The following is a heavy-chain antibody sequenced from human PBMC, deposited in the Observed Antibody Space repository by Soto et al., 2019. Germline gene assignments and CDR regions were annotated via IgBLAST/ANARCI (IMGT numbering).Heavy chain of an antibody. V-gene: IGHV3-23*01. Sequence: PGGSLRLSCAASGFTFSSYDMSWVRQAPGKGLEWVSAISGSGGSTYYADSVKGRFTISRDNSKNTLYLQMNSLRAEDTAVYYCAIFNPEGSWFDPWGQGTLVTVSS. D-gene: IGHD3-10*01. CDR3: AIFNPEGSWFDP. CDR1: GFTFSSYD. CDR2: ISGSGGST. J-gene: IGHJ5*02.